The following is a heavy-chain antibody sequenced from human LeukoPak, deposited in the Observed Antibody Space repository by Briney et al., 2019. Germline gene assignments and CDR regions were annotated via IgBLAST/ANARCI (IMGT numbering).Heavy chain of an antibody. V-gene: IGHV4-59*01. D-gene: IGHD1-7*01. Sequence: SETLSLTCTVSGGSISSYYWTWIRQPPGKGLEWIGYIYYSGSTNYNPSLKSRVAISVDTSKKQFSLKLNSVTAADTAVYYCAGGRWELIYWGQGTLVTVSS. CDR1: GGSISSYY. CDR2: IYYSGST. J-gene: IGHJ4*02. CDR3: AGGRWELIY.